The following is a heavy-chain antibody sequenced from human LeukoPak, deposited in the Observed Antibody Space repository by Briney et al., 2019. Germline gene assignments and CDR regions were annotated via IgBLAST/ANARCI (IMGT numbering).Heavy chain of an antibody. CDR3: ARGSVLLWFGEPNPNWFDP. J-gene: IGHJ5*02. CDR1: GGSINSHY. Sequence: KPSETLSPTCTVSGGSINSHYWSWIRPPARKGLGWIGRIYTSGSTNYNPSLKGRVTMSVDKSKNQFSLKLSSVTAADTAVYYCARGSVLLWFGEPNPNWFDPWGQGTLVTVSS. D-gene: IGHD3-10*01. V-gene: IGHV4-4*07. CDR2: IYTSGST.